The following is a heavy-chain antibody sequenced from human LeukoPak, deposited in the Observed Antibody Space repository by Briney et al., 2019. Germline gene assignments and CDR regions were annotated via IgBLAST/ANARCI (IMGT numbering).Heavy chain of an antibody. V-gene: IGHV1-46*01. Sequence: ASVKVSCKASGGTFSSYAISWVRQAPGQGLEWMGIINPSGGSTSYAQKFQGRVTMTRDTSTSTVYMELSSLRSEDTAVYYCARGGDFWSGYEKGNWFDPWGQGTLITVSS. J-gene: IGHJ5*02. D-gene: IGHD3-3*01. CDR1: GGTFSSYA. CDR3: ARGGDFWSGYEKGNWFDP. CDR2: INPSGGST.